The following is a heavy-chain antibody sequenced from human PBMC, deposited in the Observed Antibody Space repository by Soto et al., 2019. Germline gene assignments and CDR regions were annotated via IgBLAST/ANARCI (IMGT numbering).Heavy chain of an antibody. D-gene: IGHD3-10*01. Sequence: SDTLSLTCTVSGVSISSYYWSWIRQSAGKGLEWIGRIYNGGNTQYNPSLKSRVTMSADTSKNQFSLRLNSVTAADTAVYYCARDGSDSYGLDVCGQGITVTVSS. CDR1: GVSISSYY. J-gene: IGHJ6*02. V-gene: IGHV4-4*07. CDR3: ARDGSDSYGLDV. CDR2: IYNGGNT.